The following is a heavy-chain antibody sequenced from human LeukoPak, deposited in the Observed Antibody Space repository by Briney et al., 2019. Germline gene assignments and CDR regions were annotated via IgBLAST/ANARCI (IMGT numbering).Heavy chain of an antibody. J-gene: IGHJ4*02. CDR2: IWYDGSNK. D-gene: IGHD1-26*01. Sequence: GGSLRLSCAASGFTFSSYGMHWVRQAPGKGLEWVAVIWYDGSNKYYADSVKGRFTISRDNSKNTLFLQVNSLRAEDTAVYYCARDQGSFPGNNFDYWGQGTLVTVSS. V-gene: IGHV3-33*01. CDR3: ARDQGSFPGNNFDY. CDR1: GFTFSSYG.